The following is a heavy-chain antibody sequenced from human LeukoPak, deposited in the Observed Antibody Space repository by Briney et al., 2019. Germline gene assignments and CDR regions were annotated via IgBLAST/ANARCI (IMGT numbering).Heavy chain of an antibody. Sequence: GGSLRLSCAASGFTFDDYAMHWVRQAPGKGLEWVSGISWNSSSIGYADSVKGRFTISRDNAKNSLYLQMNSLRAEDTAVYYCARAPYYDFWSGQTSGRRYMDVWGKGTTVTVSS. CDR2: ISWNSSSI. J-gene: IGHJ6*03. V-gene: IGHV3-9*01. D-gene: IGHD3-3*01. CDR3: ARAPYYDFWSGQTSGRRYMDV. CDR1: GFTFDDYA.